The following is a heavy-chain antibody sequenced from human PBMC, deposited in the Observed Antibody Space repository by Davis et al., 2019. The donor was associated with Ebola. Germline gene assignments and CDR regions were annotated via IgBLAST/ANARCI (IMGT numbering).Heavy chain of an antibody. V-gene: IGHV5-51*01. D-gene: IGHD2-2*01. J-gene: IGHJ6*02. CDR1: GYSFTSYW. Sequence: GESLKISCKGSGYSFTSYWIGWVRQMPGKGLEWMGIIYPGDSDTRYSPSFQGQVTISADKSISTAYLQWSSLKASDTAMYYCARDDIVVVPAAQRYYYYYGMDVWGQGTTVTVSS. CDR3: ARDDIVVVPAAQRYYYYYGMDV. CDR2: IYPGDSDT.